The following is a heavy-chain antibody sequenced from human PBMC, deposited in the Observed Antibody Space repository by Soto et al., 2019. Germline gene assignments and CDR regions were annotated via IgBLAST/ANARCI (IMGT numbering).Heavy chain of an antibody. Sequence: EVQLVESGGDLVQPGGSLKVSCAAFGSTFSGSALHWVRQASGKGWEWVGRIRSKVNTYAPAYAASVKGRFSISRDDSKNTAYLEMNSLKTEDTAVYYCTRFSMDSSSGWSDPWGQGTLVAVSS. V-gene: IGHV3-73*02. CDR3: TRFSMDSSSGWSDP. CDR1: GSTFSGSA. D-gene: IGHD6-6*01. CDR2: IRSKVNTYAP. J-gene: IGHJ5*02.